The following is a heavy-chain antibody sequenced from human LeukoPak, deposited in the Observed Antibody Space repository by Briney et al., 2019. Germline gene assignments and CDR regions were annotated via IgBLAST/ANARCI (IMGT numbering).Heavy chain of an antibody. V-gene: IGHV1-69*01. CDR1: GGTFSSYA. D-gene: IGHD3-10*01. CDR3: ARANPIWFGAFPYNWFDP. CDR2: IIPIFGTA. J-gene: IGHJ5*02. Sequence: SVKVSCKASGGTFSSYAISWVRQAPGQGLEWMGGIIPIFGTANYAQKFQGRVTITADESTSTAYMELSSLRSEDTAVYYCARANPIWFGAFPYNWFDPWGQGTLVTVSS.